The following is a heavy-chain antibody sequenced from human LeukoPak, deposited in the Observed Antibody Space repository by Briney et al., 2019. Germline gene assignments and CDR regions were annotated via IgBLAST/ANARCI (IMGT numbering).Heavy chain of an antibody. V-gene: IGHV3-23*01. CDR2: ISGSGDST. CDR1: GFTFSSYA. Sequence: PGRSLRLSCAASGFTFSSYAMSWVRQAPGKGLEWVSAISGSGDSTYYADSVKGRFTISRDNSKNTLYLQMNSLRAEDTAVYYCGVDIVVVPGAPNWFDPWGQGTLVTVSS. D-gene: IGHD2-2*01. J-gene: IGHJ5*02. CDR3: GVDIVVVPGAPNWFDP.